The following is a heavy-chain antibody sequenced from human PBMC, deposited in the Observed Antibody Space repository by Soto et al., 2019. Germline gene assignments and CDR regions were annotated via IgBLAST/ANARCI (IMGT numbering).Heavy chain of an antibody. Sequence: EVQLVESGGGLVQPGGSLRLSCAASGFTFRNYGMNWVRQAPGKGLEWVSYISSSSSNTINYADSVKGRFTISRDNAKNALYLQMNSLRAEDTALYYCARDLWDDLAVGEYDYWGQGTLVTVSS. V-gene: IGHV3-48*01. J-gene: IGHJ4*02. CDR1: GFTFRNYG. CDR2: ISSSSSNTI. CDR3: ARDLWDDLAVGEYDY. D-gene: IGHD1-26*01.